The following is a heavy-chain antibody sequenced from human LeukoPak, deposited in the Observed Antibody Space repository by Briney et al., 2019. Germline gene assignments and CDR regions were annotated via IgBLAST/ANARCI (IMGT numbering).Heavy chain of an antibody. J-gene: IGHJ6*03. D-gene: IGHD6-6*01. CDR1: GYSFTSYW. CDR3: ARLGQLVLPQNYYYYYMDV. Sequence: GESLKISCKGSGYSFTSYWIGWVRQMPGKGLEWMGIIYPGDSDTRYSPSFQGQVTISADKSISTAYLQWSSLKASDTAMYYCARLGQLVLPQNYYYYYMDVWGKGTTVTVSS. CDR2: IYPGDSDT. V-gene: IGHV5-51*01.